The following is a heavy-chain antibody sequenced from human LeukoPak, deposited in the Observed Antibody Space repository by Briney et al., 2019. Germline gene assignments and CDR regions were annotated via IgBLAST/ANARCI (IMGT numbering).Heavy chain of an antibody. Sequence: ASVKVSCKASGYTFTGYYMHWVRQAPGQGLEWMGWINPNSGGTNYAQKFQGRVTMTRDTSISTAYMDLSRLRSDDTAVYYCASYSGNYSSDFDYWGQGTLVTVSS. CDR2: INPNSGGT. J-gene: IGHJ4*02. V-gene: IGHV1-2*02. CDR3: ASYSGNYSSDFDY. CDR1: GYTFTGYY. D-gene: IGHD1-26*01.